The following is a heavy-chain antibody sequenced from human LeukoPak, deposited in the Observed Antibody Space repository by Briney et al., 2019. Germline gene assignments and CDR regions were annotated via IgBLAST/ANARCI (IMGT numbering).Heavy chain of an antibody. CDR3: VRAVEYYYDSSGYAVDY. CDR2: TSSSSSNI. Sequence: KPGGSLRLSCAASGFTFARYSMNWVRQAPGKGLEWVSSTSSSSSNIYYADSVTGRFTISRDNAKNSLYLQMNSLRAEDTAVYYCVRAVEYYYDSSGYAVDYWGQGTLVTVSS. J-gene: IGHJ4*02. V-gene: IGHV3-21*01. D-gene: IGHD3-22*01. CDR1: GFTFARYS.